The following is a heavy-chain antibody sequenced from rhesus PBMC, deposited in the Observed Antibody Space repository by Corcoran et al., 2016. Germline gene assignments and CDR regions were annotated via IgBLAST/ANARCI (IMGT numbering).Heavy chain of an antibody. CDR2: IYGSCSRT. D-gene: IGHD3-16*01. Sequence: QLQLQESGPGLVKPSEPLSVPCAVSGGSISSSYWSWIRQAPVKGLEWVGYIYGSCSRTNYNPSFKSRVTLSVDTSKNQLSLKLSSVTTADTAGDYGARVGYSGSYYPHLYYFDYWVQGVLVTVSS. J-gene: IGHJ4*01. CDR3: ARVGYSGSYYPHLYYFDY. CDR1: GGSISSSY. V-gene: IGHV4-169*01.